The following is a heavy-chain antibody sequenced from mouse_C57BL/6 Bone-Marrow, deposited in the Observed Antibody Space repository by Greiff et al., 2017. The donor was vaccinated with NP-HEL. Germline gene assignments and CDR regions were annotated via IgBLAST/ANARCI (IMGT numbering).Heavy chain of an antibody. D-gene: IGHD1-1*01. CDR3: ARSKFITTNY. J-gene: IGHJ2*01. CDR2: IYPRSGHT. Sequence: VKLQESGAELARPGASVKLSCKASGYTFTSYGISWVKQRTGQGLEWIGEIYPRSGHTYYNEKFKGKATLTADKSSSTAYMELRSLTSEDSAVYFCARSKFITTNYWGQGTTLTVSS. CDR1: GYTFTSYG. V-gene: IGHV1-81*01.